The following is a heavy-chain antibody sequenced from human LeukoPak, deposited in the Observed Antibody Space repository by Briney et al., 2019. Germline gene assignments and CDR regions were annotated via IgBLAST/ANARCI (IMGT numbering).Heavy chain of an antibody. CDR1: GFTFSSYA. CDR2: INHSGST. Sequence: GSLRLSCAASGFTFSSYAMSWIRQPPGKGLEWIGEINHSGSTNYNPSLKSRVTISVDTSKNQFSLKLSSVTAADTAVYYCARIVSGPLPFDYWGQGTLVTVSS. CDR3: ARIVSGPLPFDY. D-gene: IGHD1-26*01. J-gene: IGHJ4*02. V-gene: IGHV4-34*01.